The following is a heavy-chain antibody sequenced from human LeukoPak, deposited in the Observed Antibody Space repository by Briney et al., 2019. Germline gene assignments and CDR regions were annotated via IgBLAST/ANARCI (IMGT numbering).Heavy chain of an antibody. J-gene: IGHJ6*03. CDR3: ARVPLDYSNYMGYYYYYMDV. Sequence: ASVKVSCKASGYIFTSYDINWVRQATGQGLEWMGWMNPNSGNTGYAQKFQGGVTITRNTSISTAYMELSSLRSEDTAVYYCARVPLDYSNYMGYYYYYMDVWGKGTTVTVSS. D-gene: IGHD4-11*01. CDR1: GYIFTSYD. CDR2: MNPNSGNT. V-gene: IGHV1-8*03.